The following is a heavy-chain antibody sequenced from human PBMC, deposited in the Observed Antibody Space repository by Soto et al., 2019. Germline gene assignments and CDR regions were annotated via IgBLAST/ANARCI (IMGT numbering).Heavy chain of an antibody. CDR3: AREVKGSSWYVVEKNRSGWFDP. D-gene: IGHD6-13*01. J-gene: IGHJ5*02. CDR1: GYTFTSYG. V-gene: IGHV1-18*01. CDR2: ISAYNGNT. Sequence: ASVKVSCKASGYTFTSYGISWVRQAPGQGLEWMGWISAYNGNTNYAQKLQGRVTMTTDTSTSTAYMELRSLRSDDTAVYYCAREVKGSSWYVVEKNRSGWFDPWGQGTLVTVSS.